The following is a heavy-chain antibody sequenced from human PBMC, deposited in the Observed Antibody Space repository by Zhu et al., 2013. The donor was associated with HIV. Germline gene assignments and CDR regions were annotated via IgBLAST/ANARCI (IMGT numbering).Heavy chain of an antibody. V-gene: IGHV4-34*01. CDR3: ARGDYYDSNFDY. CDR2: INHSGST. CDR1: GGSFSGYY. J-gene: IGHJ4*02. Sequence: QVQLQQWGAGLLKPSETLSLTCAVYGGSFSGYYWSWIRQPPGKGLEWIGEINHSGSTNYNPSLKSRVTISVDTSKNQFSLKLSSVTAADTAVYYCARGDYYDSNFDYWGQGTLVTVSS. D-gene: IGHD3-22*01.